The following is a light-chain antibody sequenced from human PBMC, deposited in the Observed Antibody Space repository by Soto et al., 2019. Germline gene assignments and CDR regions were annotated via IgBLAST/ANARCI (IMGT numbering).Light chain of an antibody. Sequence: QSVLTQPASVSGSPGQSIAFSCTGTSSDVGGYSYVSWYQQQPGKAPKLVISDVSNRPSGVSDRFSGSKSGNTASLTISGLQTEDEADYYCASYTTSSTYVFGTGTNVTVL. J-gene: IGLJ1*01. CDR3: ASYTTSSTYV. CDR1: SSDVGGYSY. V-gene: IGLV2-14*01. CDR2: DVS.